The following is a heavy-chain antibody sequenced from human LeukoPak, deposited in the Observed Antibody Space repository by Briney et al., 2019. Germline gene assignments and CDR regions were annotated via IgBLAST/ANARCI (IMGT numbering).Heavy chain of an antibody. Sequence: SGTLSLTCGVSGGSITTTNYWCWVRQPPGQGLEWIGEISLSGHTNYNPSLKSRFTMSVDKSKNQFSLKVNSVTAADTAVYFCVSHYYDSPGSDAFDIWGQGTLVTVSS. J-gene: IGHJ3*02. CDR2: ISLSGHT. CDR3: VSHYYDSPGSDAFDI. D-gene: IGHD3-22*01. V-gene: IGHV4-4*02. CDR1: GGSITTTNY.